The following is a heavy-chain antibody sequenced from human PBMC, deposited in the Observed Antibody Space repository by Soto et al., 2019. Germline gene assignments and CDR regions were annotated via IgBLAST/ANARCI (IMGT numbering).Heavy chain of an antibody. CDR3: ARQRGYSGYGYFDY. CDR1: GSSVSSGSYH. CDR2: IYYSGST. D-gene: IGHD5-12*01. J-gene: IGHJ4*02. V-gene: IGHV4-61*01. Sequence: PSETLSLTCTVSGSSVSSGSYHWTWIRQPPGKGLEWIGYIYYSGSTNYNPSLKSRVTISVDTSKNQFSLKLSSVTAADTAVYYCARQRGYSGYGYFDYWGQGTLVNVSS.